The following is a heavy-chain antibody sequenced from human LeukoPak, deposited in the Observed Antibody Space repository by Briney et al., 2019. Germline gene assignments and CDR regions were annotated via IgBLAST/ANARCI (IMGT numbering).Heavy chain of an antibody. CDR2: IYYSGST. J-gene: IGHJ4*02. CDR1: GGSVSSGDYY. V-gene: IGHV4-30-4*08. CDR3: AREPEIRLSPHYYDSSGILDY. Sequence: SETLSLTCTVSGGSVSSGDYYWNWIRQPPGKGLEWIGYIYYSGSTYYNPSLKSRLTISVDTSKNHFSLKLSSVTAADTAVYYCAREPEIRLSPHYYDSSGILDYWGQGTLDTVSS. D-gene: IGHD3-22*01.